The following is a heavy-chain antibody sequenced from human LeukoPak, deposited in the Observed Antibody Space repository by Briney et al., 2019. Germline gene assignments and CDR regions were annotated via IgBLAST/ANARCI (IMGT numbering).Heavy chain of an antibody. CDR2: ISYDGSNK. Sequence: GGSLRLSCAASGFTFSSYAMHWVRQAPGKGLEWVAVISYDGSNKYYADSVKGRFTFSRDNSKNTLYLQMNSLRAEDTAVYYCARNGGIVGANFDYWGQGTLVTVSS. V-gene: IGHV3-30-3*01. D-gene: IGHD1-26*01. CDR3: ARNGGIVGANFDY. J-gene: IGHJ4*02. CDR1: GFTFSSYA.